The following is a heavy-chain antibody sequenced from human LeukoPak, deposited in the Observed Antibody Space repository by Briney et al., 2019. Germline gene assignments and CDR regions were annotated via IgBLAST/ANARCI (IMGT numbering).Heavy chain of an antibody. CDR3: ATNILVRDIINWFDP. V-gene: IGHV1-2*02. J-gene: IGHJ5*02. CDR2: IKHSSGDT. Sequence: ASVKVSCTASGYSFADYYMHWVRQAPAPGLELMGWIKHSSGDTRSAQKFQGMVTTTRDTSISTAYMELSSLRYDDTAVYYCATNILVRDIINWFDPWGQGTLVTVSS. CDR1: GYSFADYY. D-gene: IGHD3-10*01.